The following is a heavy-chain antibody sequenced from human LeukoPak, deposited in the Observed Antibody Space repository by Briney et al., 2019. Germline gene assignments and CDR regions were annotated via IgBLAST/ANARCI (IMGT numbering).Heavy chain of an antibody. V-gene: IGHV3-21*01. Sequence: GGSLRLSCAASGFTFSSYSMNWVRQAPGKGLEWVSSISISSSYIYYADSVKGRFTISRDNAKNSLYLQMNSLRAEDTAVYYCARALPIVVVPAAQRENDYWGQGTLVTVSS. J-gene: IGHJ4*02. CDR2: ISISSSYI. CDR1: GFTFSSYS. D-gene: IGHD2-2*01. CDR3: ARALPIVVVPAAQRENDY.